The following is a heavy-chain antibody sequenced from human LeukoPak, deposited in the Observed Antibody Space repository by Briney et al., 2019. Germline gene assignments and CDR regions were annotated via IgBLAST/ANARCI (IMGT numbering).Heavy chain of an antibody. Sequence: ASVKVSCKASGYTFTSYDINWVRQATGQGLEWMGWMNPNSGNTGYAQKFQGRVTMTRNTSIITAYIELSSLRSEDTAVYYCARRSSRYYYGSGMGYWGQGTLVTVSS. V-gene: IGHV1-8*01. J-gene: IGHJ4*02. CDR1: GYTFTSYD. CDR3: ARRSSRYYYGSGMGY. CDR2: MNPNSGNT. D-gene: IGHD3-10*01.